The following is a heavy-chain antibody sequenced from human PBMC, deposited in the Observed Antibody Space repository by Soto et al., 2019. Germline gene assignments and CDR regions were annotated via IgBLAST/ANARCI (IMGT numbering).Heavy chain of an antibody. J-gene: IGHJ4*02. CDR1: GVTFSSYA. D-gene: IGHD6-13*01. Sequence: QVQVVQSGAEVKKPGSSVKVSCKASGVTFSSYAISWVRQAPGQGLEWMGGIIPIFGTAHYAQKLQGRFTIPADKYTSTAYRNLSSLRSEDTDVYYCAGYSSSNDYWGQGTRGTVSS. V-gene: IGHV1-69*06. CDR3: AGYSSSNDY. CDR2: IIPIFGTA.